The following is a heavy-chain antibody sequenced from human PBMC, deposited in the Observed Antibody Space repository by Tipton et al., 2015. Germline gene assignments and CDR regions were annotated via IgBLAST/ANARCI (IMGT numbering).Heavy chain of an antibody. CDR2: IYYSGST. J-gene: IGHJ4*02. Sequence: TLSLTCTVSGGSISSSSYYWGWIRQPPGKGLEWIGSIYYSGSTYYNPSLKSRVTISVDTSKNLFSLKLSSVTAADTAVYYCARSPFKSGYFDYWGQGTLVTVSS. D-gene: IGHD2/OR15-2a*01. CDR3: ARSPFKSGYFDY. CDR1: GGSISSSSYY. V-gene: IGHV4-39*01.